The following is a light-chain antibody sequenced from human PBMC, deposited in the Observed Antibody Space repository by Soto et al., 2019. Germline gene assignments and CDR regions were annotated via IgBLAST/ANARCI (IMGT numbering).Light chain of an antibody. J-gene: IGKJ1*01. Sequence: IEVTQSPSSLAASVGDRVTITCRASQGIRNDLGWYQQKPGKAPKLLIYAASSLQSGVPSRFSGSGSGTDFTLTISSLQPEDFATYYCLQDYNYPRTFGQGTKVDI. CDR2: AAS. CDR1: QGIRND. CDR3: LQDYNYPRT. V-gene: IGKV1-6*02.